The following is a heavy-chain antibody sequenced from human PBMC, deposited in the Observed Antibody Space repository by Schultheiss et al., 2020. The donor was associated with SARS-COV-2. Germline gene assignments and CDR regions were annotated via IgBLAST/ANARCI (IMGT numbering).Heavy chain of an antibody. Sequence: SETLSLTCTVSGGSISSGGYYWSWIRQHPGKGLEWIGYIYYSGSTYYNPSLKSRVTISVDTSKNQFSLKLSSVTAADTAVYYCARTYCSSTSCLYGYYYYYMDVWGKGTTVTVSS. J-gene: IGHJ6*03. V-gene: IGHV4-31*03. CDR3: ARTYCSSTSCLYGYYYYYMDV. D-gene: IGHD2-2*01. CDR2: IYYSGST. CDR1: GGSISSGGYY.